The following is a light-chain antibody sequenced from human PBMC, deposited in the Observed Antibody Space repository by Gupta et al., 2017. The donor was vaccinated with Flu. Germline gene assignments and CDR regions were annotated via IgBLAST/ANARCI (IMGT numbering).Light chain of an antibody. Sequence: EIVMTQSPATLSVSPGERATLSCRASQSVNTNLAWYQQKLGQAPRLIIYGASNRAKGITARFSGSGACKEFTRSSSRLQYEACAVYYGHQDTTWKTFGQGTKVEIK. J-gene: IGKJ1*01. CDR1: QSVNTN. CDR3: HQDTTWKT. CDR2: GAS. V-gene: IGKV3-15*01.